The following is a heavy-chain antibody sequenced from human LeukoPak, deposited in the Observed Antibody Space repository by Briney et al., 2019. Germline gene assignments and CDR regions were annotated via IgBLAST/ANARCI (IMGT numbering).Heavy chain of an antibody. Sequence: ASVKVSCKASGYTFTGYYMHWVRQAPGQGLEWMGRINVNSGGTNYAQKFQGRVTMTRDTSISTAYMGLRRLRSDDTAVYYCARPLGYCSSNSCYLDVWGKGTTVTVSS. CDR2: INVNSGGT. CDR1: GYTFTGYY. D-gene: IGHD2-2*01. CDR3: ARPLGYCSSNSCYLDV. V-gene: IGHV1-2*06. J-gene: IGHJ6*03.